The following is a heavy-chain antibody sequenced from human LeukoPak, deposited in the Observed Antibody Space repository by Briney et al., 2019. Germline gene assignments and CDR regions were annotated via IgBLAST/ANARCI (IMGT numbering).Heavy chain of an antibody. J-gene: IGHJ4*02. V-gene: IGHV1-69*13. CDR1: GGTFSSYA. D-gene: IGHD6-6*01. CDR3: ARSIAPPAPFDY. Sequence: ASVKVSCKASGGTFSSYAISWVRQAPGQGLEWVGGIIPIFGTANYAQKFQGRVTITADESTSTAYMELSSLRSEDTAVYYCARSIAPPAPFDYWGQGTLVTVSS. CDR2: IIPIFGTA.